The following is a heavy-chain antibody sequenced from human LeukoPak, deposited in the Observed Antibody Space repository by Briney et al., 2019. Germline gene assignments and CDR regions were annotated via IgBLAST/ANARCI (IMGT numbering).Heavy chain of an antibody. CDR1: GFTFSSYS. V-gene: IGHV3-21*01. CDR3: ARHRSIPFDY. D-gene: IGHD2-2*02. J-gene: IGHJ4*02. Sequence: GGSLRLSCAASGFTFSSYSMNWVRQAPGKGLEWVSSINSSSSYIYYADSVKGRFTISRDNAKNSLYLQMNSLRAEDTAVYYCARHRSIPFDYWGQGTLVTVSS. CDR2: INSSSSYI.